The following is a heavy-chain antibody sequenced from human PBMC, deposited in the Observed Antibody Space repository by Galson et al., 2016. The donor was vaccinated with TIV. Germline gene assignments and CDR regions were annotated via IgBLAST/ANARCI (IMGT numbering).Heavy chain of an antibody. CDR3: ARDLGDSDTLPFDY. J-gene: IGHJ4*02. V-gene: IGHV1-8*02. CDR2: MNPQSGDT. Sequence: SVKVSCKASEHTIITYDINRVRQAAGQTLEWMEWMNPQSGDTNYAQKLQGRVTMTRDTSVATAYMELNRLTSDDTAVYYCARDLGDSDTLPFDYWGPGTLVTVSP. D-gene: IGHD3-16*01. CDR1: EHTIITYD.